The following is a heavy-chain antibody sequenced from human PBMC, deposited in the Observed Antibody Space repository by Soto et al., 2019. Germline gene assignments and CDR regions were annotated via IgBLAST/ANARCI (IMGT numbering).Heavy chain of an antibody. Sequence: ASVKVSCKASGYTFTSYAMHWVRQAPGQRLEWMGWINAGNGNTKYSQKFQGRVTITRDTSASTAYMELSSLRSEDTAVYYCAREYYDILTGYYPFDYWGQGTLVTVSS. V-gene: IGHV1-3*01. CDR3: AREYYDILTGYYPFDY. CDR2: INAGNGNT. J-gene: IGHJ4*02. CDR1: GYTFTSYA. D-gene: IGHD3-9*01.